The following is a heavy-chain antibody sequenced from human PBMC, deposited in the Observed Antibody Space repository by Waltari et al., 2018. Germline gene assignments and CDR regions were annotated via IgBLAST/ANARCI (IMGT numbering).Heavy chain of an antibody. CDR1: GYTFTSYG. CDR3: ARAPTDWGGADY. V-gene: IGHV1-2*02. J-gene: IGHJ4*02. Sequence: QVQLVQSGAEVKKPGASVKVSCKASGYTFTSYGISWVRQAPGQGLEWMGWINPNSGGTNYAQKFQGRVTMTRDTSISTAYMELSRLRSDDTAVYYCARAPTDWGGADYWGQGTLVTVSS. D-gene: IGHD7-27*01. CDR2: INPNSGGT.